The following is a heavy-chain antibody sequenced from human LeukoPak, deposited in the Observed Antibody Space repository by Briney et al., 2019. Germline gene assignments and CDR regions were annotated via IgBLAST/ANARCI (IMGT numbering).Heavy chain of an antibody. V-gene: IGHV4-38-2*01. J-gene: IGHJ6*03. Sequence: GSLRLSCAASGFTFSSYWMSWIRQPPGKGLEWIGSIYHSGSTYYNPSLKSRVTISVDTSKNQFSLKLSSVTAADTAVYYCARLYRSSTSCYSILHYYYMDVWGKGTTVTVSS. CDR1: GFTFSSYW. CDR3: ARLYRSSTSCYSILHYYYMDV. D-gene: IGHD2-2*01. CDR2: IYHSGST.